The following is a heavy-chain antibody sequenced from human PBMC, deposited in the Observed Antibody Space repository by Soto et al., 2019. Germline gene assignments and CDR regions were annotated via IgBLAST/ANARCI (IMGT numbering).Heavy chain of an antibody. J-gene: IGHJ4*02. CDR2: IIPIFGTA. CDR1: GGTFSSYA. Sequence: PSVKVSCTASGGTFSSYAISWVRQAPGQGLEWMGGIIPIFGTANYAQKFQGRVTITADESTSTAYMELSSLRSEDTAVYYCARGSGSSNRFDYWGQGTLVTVSS. V-gene: IGHV1-69*13. D-gene: IGHD1-26*01. CDR3: ARGSGSSNRFDY.